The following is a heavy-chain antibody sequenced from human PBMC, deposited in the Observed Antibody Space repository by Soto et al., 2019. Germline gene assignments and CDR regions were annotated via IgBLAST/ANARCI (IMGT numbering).Heavy chain of an antibody. D-gene: IGHD6-13*01. CDR3: ARGSSWYNYYYYMDV. V-gene: IGHV1-2*04. Sequence: ASVKVSCKASGYTFTGYYMHWVRQAPGQGLEWMGWINPNSGGTNYAQKFQGWVTMTRDTSISTAYMELSRLRSDDTAVYYCARGSSWYNYYYYMDVWGKGTTVTVSS. CDR2: INPNSGGT. CDR1: GYTFTGYY. J-gene: IGHJ6*03.